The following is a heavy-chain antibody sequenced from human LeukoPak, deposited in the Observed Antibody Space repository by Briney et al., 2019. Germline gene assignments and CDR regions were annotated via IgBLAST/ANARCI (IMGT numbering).Heavy chain of an antibody. V-gene: IGHV3-23*01. CDR1: GFTFSSYA. J-gene: IGHJ4*02. CDR2: ISGSGGST. CDR3: AKDILYYCGSGSYYSGTRFDY. Sequence: GGSLTLSCPASGFTFSSYAMSWVRQAPGKGLERVSAISGSGGSTYYADSVKGRFTISRDNSKNTLYLQMNSLRAEDTAVYYCAKDILYYCGSGSYYSGTRFDYWGQGTLVTVSS. D-gene: IGHD3-10*01.